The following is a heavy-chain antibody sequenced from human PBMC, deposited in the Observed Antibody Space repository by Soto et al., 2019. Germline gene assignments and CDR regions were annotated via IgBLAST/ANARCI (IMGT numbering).Heavy chain of an antibody. D-gene: IGHD4-17*01. CDR2: ISYDGTNK. CDR3: AKDLQSYGDYDYYCYGMDV. Sequence: QVQLVESGGGEVQPGRSLTISCAASGFTFSTYGMHWVRQTPGKGLEWVAVISYDGTNKFYSDSVKGRFTISRDNSKNTLTLQMNSLRADDTAVYSCAKDLQSYGDYDYYCYGMDVWGLETRVTVSS. J-gene: IGHJ6*02. CDR1: GFTFSTYG. V-gene: IGHV3-30*18.